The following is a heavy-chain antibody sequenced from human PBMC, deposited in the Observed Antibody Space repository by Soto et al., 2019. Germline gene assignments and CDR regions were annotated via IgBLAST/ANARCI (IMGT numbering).Heavy chain of an antibody. CDR2: IYYSGST. CDR1: GGSISSYY. V-gene: IGHV4-59*01. D-gene: IGHD3-3*01. Sequence: LSLTCTVSGGSISSYYWSWIRQPPGKGLEWIGYIYYSGSTNHNPSLKSRVTISVDTSKNQFSLKLSSVTAADTAVYYCARDSDYDFWSGYPRPYGMDVWGQGTTVTVSS. CDR3: ARDSDYDFWSGYPRPYGMDV. J-gene: IGHJ6*02.